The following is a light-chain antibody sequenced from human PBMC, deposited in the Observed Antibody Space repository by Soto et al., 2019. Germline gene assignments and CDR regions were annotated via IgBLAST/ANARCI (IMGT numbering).Light chain of an antibody. J-gene: IGKJ1*01. CDR2: GAS. CDR1: QSVSSSD. CDR3: QRHGAT. Sequence: ESVVPRGRGTVSLTPEERATLSCRASQSVSSSDLAWYQQKPGQAPRLLIYGASSRATGIPDRFSGSGSGTDFTLTISGLEPEASAAYSCQRHGATFGQGTK. V-gene: IGKV3-20*01.